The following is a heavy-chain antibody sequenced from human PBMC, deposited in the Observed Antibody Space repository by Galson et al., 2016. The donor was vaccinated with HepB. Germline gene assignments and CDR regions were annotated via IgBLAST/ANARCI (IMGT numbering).Heavy chain of an antibody. CDR1: GFTVSSHH. D-gene: IGHD6-6*01. V-gene: IGHV3-53*05. CDR2: YYAAGKI. J-gene: IGHJ5*02. CDR3: ARVGYTRSSAGWFDA. Sequence: SLRLSCAASGFTVSSHHMSWVRQIPGKGLEWVSVYYAAGKIFYADSVKGRFTISRDNSENTLHLQMNNLRPEDTATYYCARVGYTRSSAGWFDAWGREPWSPSAQ.